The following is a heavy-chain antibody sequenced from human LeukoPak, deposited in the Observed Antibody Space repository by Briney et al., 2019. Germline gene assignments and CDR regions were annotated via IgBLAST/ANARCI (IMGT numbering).Heavy chain of an antibody. CDR2: CNPNSGGT. V-gene: IGHV1-2*02. CDR1: GYTFTGYC. D-gene: IGHD2-2*01. J-gene: IGHJ6*03. CDR3: ATVGRASQGLYYYYMDV. Sequence: ASVKVSCKASGYTFTGYCMHWGRQAPGQGLEGMGGCNPNSGGTNYAQKVQGGVTMTRDTPIRTPDMELRRLRSDDTAVYYCATVGRASQGLYYYYMDVWGKGTTVTVSS.